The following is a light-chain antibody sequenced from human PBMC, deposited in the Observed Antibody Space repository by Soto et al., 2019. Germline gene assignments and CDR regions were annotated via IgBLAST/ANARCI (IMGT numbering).Light chain of an antibody. CDR1: QSVSSSY. CDR2: GAS. V-gene: IGKV3-20*01. CDR3: QQYCSSPRT. Sequence: EIVLTQSPGTLSLSPGERATLSCRASQSVSSSYLGWYQQKSGQAPRLLIYGASSRATGIPDRFSGSGSGTDFTLTISRLEPEDLAVYYCQQYCSSPRTFGQVTKLEIK. J-gene: IGKJ2*01.